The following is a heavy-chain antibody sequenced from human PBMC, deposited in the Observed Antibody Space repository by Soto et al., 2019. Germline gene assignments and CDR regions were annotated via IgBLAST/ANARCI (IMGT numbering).Heavy chain of an antibody. V-gene: IGHV4-59*01. J-gene: IGHJ6*02. CDR2: IYYSGST. CDR1: GGSISSYY. D-gene: IGHD1-7*01. CDR3: ARLVPNWSYISYYYYGMDV. Sequence: SETLSLTCTVSGGSISSYYWSWIRQPPGKGLEWIGYIYYSGSTNYNPSLKSRVTISVDTSKNQFSLKLSSVTAADTAVYYCARLVPNWSYISYYYYGMDVWGQGTTVTVSS.